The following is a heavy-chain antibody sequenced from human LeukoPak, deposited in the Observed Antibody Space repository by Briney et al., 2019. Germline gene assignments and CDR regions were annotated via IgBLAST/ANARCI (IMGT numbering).Heavy chain of an antibody. D-gene: IGHD3-3*01. CDR3: ASHIRFLEWSYFDY. CDR2: IIPIFGIA. J-gene: IGHJ4*02. Sequence: GASVKVSCKASGGTFSSYAISWVRQAPGQGLEWMGRIIPIFGIANNAQKFQGRVTITADKSTSTAYMELSSLRSEDTAVYYCASHIRFLEWSYFDYWGQGTLVTVSS. V-gene: IGHV1-69*04. CDR1: GGTFSSYA.